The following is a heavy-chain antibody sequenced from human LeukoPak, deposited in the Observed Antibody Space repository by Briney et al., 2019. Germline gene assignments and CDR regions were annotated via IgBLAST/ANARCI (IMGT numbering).Heavy chain of an antibody. V-gene: IGHV3-48*01. CDR2: ISSSSSAI. J-gene: IGHJ4*02. CDR1: GFTFSSHS. D-gene: IGHD3-22*01. CDR3: ARGAYYYED. Sequence: GGSLRLSCAASGFTFSSHSMNWVRQAPGKGLEWVSYISSSSSAIYYADSVKGRFTISRDNAKNSLYLQMNSLRAEDTAVYYCARGAYYYEDWGQGTLVTVSS.